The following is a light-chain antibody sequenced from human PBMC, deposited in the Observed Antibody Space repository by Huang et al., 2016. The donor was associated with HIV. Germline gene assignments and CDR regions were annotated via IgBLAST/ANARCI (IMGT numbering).Light chain of an antibody. J-gene: IGKJ4*01. CDR1: QSVRSN. CDR3: QQYNNWPFGA. V-gene: IGKV3-15*01. CDR2: GAS. Sequence: EIVMTQSPATLSVSPEERATLSCRSSQSVRSNLAWYQQKPGQAPRLLIYGASTRATGIPARVSGSGSGTEFTLTISSLQSEDFAVYYCQQYNNWPFGAFGGGTKVEIK.